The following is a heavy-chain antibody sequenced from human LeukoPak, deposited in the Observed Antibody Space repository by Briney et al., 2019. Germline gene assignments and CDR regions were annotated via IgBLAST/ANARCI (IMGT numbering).Heavy chain of an antibody. CDR2: IWYDGSNK. D-gene: IGHD1-26*01. CDR3: ARLGSYSPNFDY. J-gene: IGHJ4*02. V-gene: IGHV3-33*01. Sequence: PGGSLRLSGAASGFTFSSYGMLWVRQAPGKGLEGVAVIWYDGSNKYYADSVKGRFTISRDNSKNTLYLRMNSLRAEDTAVYYCARLGSYSPNFDYWGQGTLVTVSS. CDR1: GFTFSSYG.